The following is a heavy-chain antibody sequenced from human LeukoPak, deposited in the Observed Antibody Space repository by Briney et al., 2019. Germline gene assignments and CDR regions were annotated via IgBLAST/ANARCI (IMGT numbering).Heavy chain of an antibody. D-gene: IGHD5-24*01. CDR3: VRDGYNQNRFDY. CDR2: IKEDGSLT. V-gene: IGHV3-7*03. CDR1: GFTFSSYA. J-gene: IGHJ4*02. Sequence: PGGSLRLSCAASGFTFSSYAMNWVRQAPGKGLEWVANIKEDGSLTFYVDSVRGRFSISRDNTKNSLYLQMNSLRVEDTAVYFCVRDGYNQNRFDYWGQGTLITVSS.